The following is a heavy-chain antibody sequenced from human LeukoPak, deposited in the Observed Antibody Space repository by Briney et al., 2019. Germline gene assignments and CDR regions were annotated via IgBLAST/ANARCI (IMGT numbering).Heavy chain of an antibody. CDR2: IYHSGST. J-gene: IGHJ4*02. Sequence: SGTLSLTCAVSGGSISSSNWWSWVRQPPGKGLEWIGEIYHSGSTNYNPSLKSRVTISVDKSKNQFSLKLSSVTAADTAVCYCARVGDSSGYYPFDYWGQGTLVTVSS. CDR1: GGSISSSNW. CDR3: ARVGDSSGYYPFDY. V-gene: IGHV4-4*02. D-gene: IGHD3-22*01.